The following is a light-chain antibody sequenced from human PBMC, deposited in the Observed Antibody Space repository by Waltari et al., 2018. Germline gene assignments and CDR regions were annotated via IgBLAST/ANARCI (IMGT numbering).Light chain of an antibody. CDR2: LAS. CDR1: QSVKSW. Sequence: DIQMTQSPSTLSASLGDRVTITCRASQSVKSWLAWYQQKPGKAPKLLISLASTLETGVPSRFSGSGSGTEFTLTISSLQPDDFATYYCQQYNSFPWTFGQGTPVEVK. V-gene: IGKV1-5*03. J-gene: IGKJ1*01. CDR3: QQYNSFPWT.